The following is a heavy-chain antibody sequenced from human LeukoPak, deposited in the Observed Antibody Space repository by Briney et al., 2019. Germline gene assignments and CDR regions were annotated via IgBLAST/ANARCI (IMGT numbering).Heavy chain of an antibody. CDR1: GYTVTSYG. D-gene: IGHD2-2*01. CDR3: ARETGGVVPAASFDY. J-gene: IGHJ4*02. Sequence: ASVKVSCKSSGYTVTSYGISWVRQAPGQGLEWMGWISAYNGNTNYAQKLQGRVTMTTDTSTSTAYMELRSLRSDDTAVYYCARETGGVVPAASFDYWGQGTLVTVSS. CDR2: ISAYNGNT. V-gene: IGHV1-18*01.